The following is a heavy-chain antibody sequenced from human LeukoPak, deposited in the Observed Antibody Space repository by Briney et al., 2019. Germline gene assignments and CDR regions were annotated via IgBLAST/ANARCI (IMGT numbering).Heavy chain of an antibody. CDR3: ARDVGWFRFDY. CDR1: GFTFSSYW. J-gene: IGHJ4*01. V-gene: IGHV3-7*03. D-gene: IGHD2-15*01. CDR2: IKGDGSEK. Sequence: GGSLRLSCAASGFTFSSYWMTWVRQAPGKGLEWVADIKGDGSEKRCEDSVKDRFTVSRDNAKNSLYLQMNSLRVEDTAVYYCARDVGWFRFDYWGHGTLVTASS.